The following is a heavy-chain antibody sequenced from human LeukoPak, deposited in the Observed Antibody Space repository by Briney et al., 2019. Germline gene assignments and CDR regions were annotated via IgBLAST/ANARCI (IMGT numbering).Heavy chain of an antibody. CDR2: ISYDGSNK. D-gene: IGHD2-21*01. J-gene: IGHJ6*02. CDR1: GFTFSGYA. CDR3: ARTVVVTYYYGMDV. Sequence: GRSLRLSCAPSGFTFSGYAMHWVRQAPGKGLEWVAVISYDGSNKYYADSVKGRFTISRDNSKNTLYLQMNSLRAEDTAVYYCARTVVVTYYYGMDVWGQGTTVTVSS. V-gene: IGHV3-30-3*01.